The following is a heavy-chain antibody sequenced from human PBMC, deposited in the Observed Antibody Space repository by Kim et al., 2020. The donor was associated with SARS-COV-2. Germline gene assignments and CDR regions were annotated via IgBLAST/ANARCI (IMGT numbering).Heavy chain of an antibody. D-gene: IGHD3-3*02. CDR1: GFTPNDHA. Sequence: GGSLRLSCAASGFTPNDHAMHWVRQAPGKGLEWVSGIIWYVGGVSYADSVKGRFITSRDKAKSSLYLQMNSLRPEDTAVDYCTRDVLAVRDDDWGQG. V-gene: IGHV3-9*02. J-gene: IGHJ4*02. CDR3: TRDVLAVRDDD. CDR2: IIWYVGGV.